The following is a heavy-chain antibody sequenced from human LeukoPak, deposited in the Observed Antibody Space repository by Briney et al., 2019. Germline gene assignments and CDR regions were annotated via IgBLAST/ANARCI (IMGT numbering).Heavy chain of an antibody. CDR2: MNPNSGNT. D-gene: IGHD1-14*01. J-gene: IGHJ6*02. Sequence: ASVKVSCKASGYTFTSYDINWVRQAPGQGLEWMGWMNPNSGNTGYAQKFQGRVTMTRNTSVSTACMELSSLRSEDTAVYYCARGRTTTYYYYGMDVWGQGTTVTVSS. V-gene: IGHV1-8*01. CDR1: GYTFTSYD. CDR3: ARGRTTTYYYYGMDV.